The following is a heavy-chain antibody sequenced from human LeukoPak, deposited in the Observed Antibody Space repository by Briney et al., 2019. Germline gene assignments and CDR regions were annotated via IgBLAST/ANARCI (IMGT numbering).Heavy chain of an antibody. Sequence: ASVKVSCKASGYTFTGHFMFWVRQAPGKGLEWMAWINPNSGVTSYAQKFQGRVTLTRDTSINTAYMELSRLRSDDTALYYCARGGAGTAYYYWDFFRFDYWGQGTLVTVSS. CDR2: INPNSGVT. J-gene: IGHJ4*02. D-gene: IGHD2/OR15-2a*01. CDR1: GYTFTGHF. V-gene: IGHV1-2*02. CDR3: ARGGAGTAYYYWDFFRFDY.